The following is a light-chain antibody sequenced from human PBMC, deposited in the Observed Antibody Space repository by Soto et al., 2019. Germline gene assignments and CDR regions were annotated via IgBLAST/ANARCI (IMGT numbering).Light chain of an antibody. CDR1: QSVSSIY. V-gene: IGKV3-20*01. CDR3: QQYGSSGT. CDR2: ATS. Sequence: EIVLTQSPGTLSLYPGERATLPCRASQSVSSIYLAWYQQEPGQAPSLLIYATSSRATGVPDRFSGSGSGTDFTLTISRLEPEDFAVYYCQQYGSSGTFGQGTKVDIK. J-gene: IGKJ1*01.